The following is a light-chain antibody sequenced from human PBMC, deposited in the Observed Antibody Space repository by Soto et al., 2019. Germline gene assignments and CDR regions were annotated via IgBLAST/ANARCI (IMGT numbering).Light chain of an antibody. CDR2: GAS. CDR1: QSVTNSF. CDR3: QQYTGPPTT. Sequence: EIVSAQSPGTLSLSPGERATLSCRASQSVTNSFLAWYQQKPGQAPRLLIYGASRRATGIPDRFTGSGSGTDFTLTITRLEPEDSAVYFCQQYTGPPTTFGQGTRLEN. J-gene: IGKJ5*01. V-gene: IGKV3-20*01.